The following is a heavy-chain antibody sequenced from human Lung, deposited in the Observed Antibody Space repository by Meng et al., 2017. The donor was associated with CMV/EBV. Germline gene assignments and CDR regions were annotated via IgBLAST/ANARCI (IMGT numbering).Heavy chain of an antibody. V-gene: IGHV4-30-4*01. CDR1: GGSISSGDSY. Sequence: VSGGSISSGDSYWSWIRQPPGKGLEWIGYIYYSGSTYYNPSLKSRVTISVDTSKNQFSLKLSSVTAADTAVYYCARETHGSGSYYDYWGQGTLVTVSS. D-gene: IGHD3-10*01. CDR2: IYYSGST. J-gene: IGHJ4*02. CDR3: ARETHGSGSYYDY.